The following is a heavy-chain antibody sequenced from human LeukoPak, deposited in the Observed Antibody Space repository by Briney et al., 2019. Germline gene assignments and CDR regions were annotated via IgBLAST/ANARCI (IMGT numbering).Heavy chain of an antibody. J-gene: IGHJ5*02. CDR1: GGSISSGCYY. D-gene: IGHD5-12*01. CDR2: IYTSGST. V-gene: IGHV4-61*02. CDR3: AREKVATITSNWFDP. Sequence: SETLSLTCTVSGGSISSGCYYWSWIRQPAGKGLEWIGRIYTSGSTNYNPSLKSRVTISVDTSKNQFSLKLSSVTAADTAVYYCAREKVATITSNWFDPWGQGTLVTVSS.